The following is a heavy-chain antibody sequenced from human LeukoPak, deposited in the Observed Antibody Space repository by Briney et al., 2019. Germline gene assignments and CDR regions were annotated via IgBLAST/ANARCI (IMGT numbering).Heavy chain of an antibody. Sequence: GGSLRLSCAASGFTFDDYTMHWVRQAPGKGLEWVSLISWDGGSTYYADSVKGRFTISRDNSKNSLYLQMNSLRTEDTVLYYCAKGPWGNYWGQGTLVTVSS. CDR2: ISWDGGST. CDR3: AKGPWGNY. CDR1: GFTFDDYT. J-gene: IGHJ4*02. D-gene: IGHD3-16*01. V-gene: IGHV3-43*01.